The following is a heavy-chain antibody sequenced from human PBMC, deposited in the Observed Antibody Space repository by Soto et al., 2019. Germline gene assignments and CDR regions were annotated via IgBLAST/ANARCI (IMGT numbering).Heavy chain of an antibody. V-gene: IGHV4-4*02. J-gene: IGHJ1*01. D-gene: IGHD2-15*01. CDR1: SGSISSSNW. Sequence: SETLSLTCAVSSGSISSSNWWSWVRQPPGKGLEWIGEIYHSGSTNYNPSLKSRVTISVDKSKNQFSLKLSSVTAADTAVYYCASDDRELKCSGGSCYPVPAEYFQHWGQGTLVTVSS. CDR3: ASDDRELKCSGGSCYPVPAEYFQH. CDR2: IYHSGST.